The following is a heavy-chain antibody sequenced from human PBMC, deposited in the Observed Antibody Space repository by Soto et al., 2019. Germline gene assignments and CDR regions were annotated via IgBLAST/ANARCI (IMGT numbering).Heavy chain of an antibody. CDR3: ARCLVEQLDLDS. CDR2: MNPNSGNT. Sequence: QVQLVQSGAEVKKPGASVKVSCKASGYTFTSYDINWVRQATGQGLEWMGWMNPNSGNTGYAQKFQGRVTMTTNTSISTAYMELSSLRSEDTAVYYCARCLVEQLDLDSWGQGTLVTVSS. CDR1: GYTFTSYD. D-gene: IGHD6-13*01. V-gene: IGHV1-8*01. J-gene: IGHJ4*02.